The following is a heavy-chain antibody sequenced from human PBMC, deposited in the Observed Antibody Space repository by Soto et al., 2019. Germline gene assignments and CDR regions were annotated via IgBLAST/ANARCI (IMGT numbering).Heavy chain of an antibody. J-gene: IGHJ4*02. Sequence: QVQLVESGGGVVQPGRSLRLSCAVSGFTFSSYGMHWVRQAPGKGLEWVARVSFDGTTKDYADSVKGRFTISRDNSKNTLYLQMNTLRAEDTAVYYCAKLPNCGGDCYFDYWGQGTLVTVSS. V-gene: IGHV3-30*18. D-gene: IGHD2-21*02. CDR2: VSFDGTTK. CDR1: GFTFSSYG. CDR3: AKLPNCGGDCYFDY.